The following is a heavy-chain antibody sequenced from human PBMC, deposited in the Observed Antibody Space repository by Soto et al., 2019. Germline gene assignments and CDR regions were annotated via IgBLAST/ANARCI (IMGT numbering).Heavy chain of an antibody. J-gene: IGHJ5*02. Sequence: SEKVSFKASCYTFIKYGISWVRQAPGQGLEWMGWISGYNGNTNYAQNLQGRVTMTTDPSTRTAYMDLRSLRSDDTAVYYCARKSSSSSWFDPWGQGTLVTVSS. D-gene: IGHD6-6*01. V-gene: IGHV1-18*01. CDR1: CYTFIKYG. CDR3: ARKSSSSSWFDP. CDR2: ISGYNGNT.